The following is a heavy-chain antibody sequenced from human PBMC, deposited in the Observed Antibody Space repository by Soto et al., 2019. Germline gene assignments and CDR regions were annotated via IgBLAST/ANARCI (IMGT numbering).Heavy chain of an antibody. CDR3: ARDREQLWPYYYYYGMDV. Sequence: SQTLSLTCAISGDSVSSNSAALNWIRQSPSRGLEWLGRTYYRSKWYNDYAVSVKSRITINPDTSKNQFSLQLNSVTPEDTAVYYCARDREQLWPYYYYYGMDVWGQGTTVTVSS. CDR2: TYYRSKWYN. V-gene: IGHV6-1*01. D-gene: IGHD5-18*01. J-gene: IGHJ6*02. CDR1: GDSVSSNSAA.